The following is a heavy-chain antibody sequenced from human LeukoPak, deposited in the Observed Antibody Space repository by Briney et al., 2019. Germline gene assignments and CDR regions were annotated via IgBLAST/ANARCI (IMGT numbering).Heavy chain of an antibody. J-gene: IGHJ4*02. Sequence: SETLSLTCTVSGGSISSSSYYWGWIRQPPGKGLEWIGSIYYSGSTNYNPSLKSRVTISVDTSKNQFSLKLSSVTAADTAVYYCARGGGDIVVVVAATYSFDYWGQGTLVTVSS. CDR2: IYYSGST. CDR1: GGSISSSSYY. CDR3: ARGGGDIVVVVAATYSFDY. D-gene: IGHD2-15*01. V-gene: IGHV4-39*07.